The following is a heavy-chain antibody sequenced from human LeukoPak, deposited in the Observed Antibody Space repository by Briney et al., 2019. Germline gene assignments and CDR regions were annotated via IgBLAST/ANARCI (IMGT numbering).Heavy chain of an antibody. V-gene: IGHV4-39*07. Sequence: PSETLSLTCTVSGGSISSSSYYWGWIRQPPGKGLEWIGSIYYSGSTYYNPSLKSRVTISVDTSKNQFSLKLSSVTAADTAVYYCARLSWHPDYYDSSGYYIFDYWGQGTLVTVSS. CDR2: IYYSGST. J-gene: IGHJ4*02. CDR1: GGSISSSSYY. CDR3: ARLSWHPDYYDSSGYYIFDY. D-gene: IGHD3-22*01.